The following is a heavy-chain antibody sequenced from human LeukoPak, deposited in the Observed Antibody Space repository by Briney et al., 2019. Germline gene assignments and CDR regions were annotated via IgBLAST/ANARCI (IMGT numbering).Heavy chain of an antibody. D-gene: IGHD3-22*01. Sequence: GESLKISCKGSGYSFTSYWIGWVRQMPGKGLEWMGIIYPGDSDTRYSPSFQGQVTISADKSISTAYLQWSSLKASDTAMYYCARRRYDSSGYYQYAWFDYWDQGTLVTVSS. CDR2: IYPGDSDT. CDR1: GYSFTSYW. V-gene: IGHV5-51*01. J-gene: IGHJ4*02. CDR3: ARRRYDSSGYYQYAWFDY.